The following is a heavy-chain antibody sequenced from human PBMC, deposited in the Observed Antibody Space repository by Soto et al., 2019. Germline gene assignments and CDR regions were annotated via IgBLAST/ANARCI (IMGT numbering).Heavy chain of an antibody. J-gene: IGHJ4*02. CDR2: IIPIFGTA. CDR1: GGTFSSYA. V-gene: IGHV1-69*13. Sequence: ASVKVSCKASGGTFSSYAISWVRQAPGQGLEWMGGIIPIFGTANYAQKFQGRVTITADESTSTAYMELSSLRSEDTAVYYCAKSLPSRFVVVPAAPFDYWGQGTLVTVSS. D-gene: IGHD2-2*01. CDR3: AKSLPSRFVVVPAAPFDY.